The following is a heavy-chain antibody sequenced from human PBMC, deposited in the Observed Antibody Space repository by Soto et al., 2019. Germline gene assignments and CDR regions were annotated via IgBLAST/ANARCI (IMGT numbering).Heavy chain of an antibody. CDR1: GGTFSSYA. CDR2: IIPIFGTA. J-gene: IGHJ6*02. Sequence: QVQLVQSGAEVKKPGSSVKVSCKASGGTFSSYAISWVRQAPGQGLEWMGGIIPIFGTANYAQKFQGRVTITADESTSTAYMELSSLRSEDTAVYYCARVGAARLSGNSYGMDVWGQGTTVNVSS. D-gene: IGHD6-6*01. CDR3: ARVGAARLSGNSYGMDV. V-gene: IGHV1-69*01.